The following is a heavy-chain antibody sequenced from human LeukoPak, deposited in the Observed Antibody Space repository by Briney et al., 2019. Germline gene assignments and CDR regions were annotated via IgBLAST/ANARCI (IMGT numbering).Heavy chain of an antibody. V-gene: IGHV4-4*02. J-gene: IGHJ6*03. CDR3: AGQWTAAGTPGYYYYMDV. D-gene: IGHD6-13*01. CDR2: MSSHSGTA. Sequence: PSETLSLTCAVSGGSISSSNWWTWVRQPPGKGLEWIGEMSSHSGTANYNPSLKSRVTISVDTSKNQFSLKLSSVTAADTAVYYCAGQWTAAGTPGYYYYMDVWGKGTTVTVSS. CDR1: GGSISSSNW.